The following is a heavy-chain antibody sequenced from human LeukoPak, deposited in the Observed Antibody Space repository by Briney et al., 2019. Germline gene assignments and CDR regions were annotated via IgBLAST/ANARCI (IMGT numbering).Heavy chain of an antibody. CDR2: ISSSSSYI. Sequence: GALQIPFGASGFPFNSYYMNWGRRAPGEGLEWVSSISSSSSYIYYADSVKGRFTISRDNAKNSLYLQMNSLRAEDTAVYYCARGDTAMVMDYWGQGTLVTVSS. J-gene: IGHJ4*02. D-gene: IGHD5-18*01. CDR3: ARGDTAMVMDY. CDR1: GFPFNSYY. V-gene: IGHV3-21*01.